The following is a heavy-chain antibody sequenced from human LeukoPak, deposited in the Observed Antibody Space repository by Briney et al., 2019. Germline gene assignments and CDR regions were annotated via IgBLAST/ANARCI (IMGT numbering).Heavy chain of an antibody. Sequence: SETLSLTCAVYGGSFSGYYWSWIRQPPGKGLEWIGEINHSGSTNYNPSLKSRVTISVDTSKNQFSLKLSSVTAADTAVYYCARXRRXRGYDPYNWFDPWGQGTLVTVSS. CDR3: ARXRRXRGYDPYNWFDP. J-gene: IGHJ5*02. D-gene: IGHD5-12*01. V-gene: IGHV4-34*01. CDR1: GGSFSGYY. CDR2: INHSGST.